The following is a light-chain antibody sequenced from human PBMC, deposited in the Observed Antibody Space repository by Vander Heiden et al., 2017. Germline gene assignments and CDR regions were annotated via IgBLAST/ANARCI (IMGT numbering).Light chain of an antibody. CDR3: QQHNNWPPDT. V-gene: IGKV3-15*01. J-gene: IGKJ3*01. CDR1: QSVSSN. Sequence: EIVLTQSPATLSVSPGERATLSCRASQSVSSNLAWYQQKPGQAPRLLIYGASTRATGIPARFSGSGYGTEFTLTISSRQSEDFAVYYCQQHNNWPPDTFGHGTKVDIK. CDR2: GAS.